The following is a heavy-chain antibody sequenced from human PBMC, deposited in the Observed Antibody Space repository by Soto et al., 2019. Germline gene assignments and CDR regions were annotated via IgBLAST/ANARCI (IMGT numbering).Heavy chain of an antibody. D-gene: IGHD3-10*01. CDR2: IYHSGST. CDR3: ATVPERLWLGGKQTQAFDI. Sequence: SETLSLTCAVSGGSISSSNWWSWVRQPPGKGLEWIGEIYHSGSTNYNPSLKSRVTISVDKSKNQFSLKLSSVTAADTAVYYCATVPERLWLGGKQTQAFDIWGTGPIVNVS. V-gene: IGHV4-4*02. J-gene: IGHJ3*02. CDR1: GGSISSSNW.